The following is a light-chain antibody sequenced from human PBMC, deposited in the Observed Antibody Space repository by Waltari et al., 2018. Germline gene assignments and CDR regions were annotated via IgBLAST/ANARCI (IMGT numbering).Light chain of an antibody. Sequence: EVVLTQSPGTLPLSPGESATLSCRASQSINSNHLAWYQQKPGQGPRLLIYGASSRATGIPDRFSGSGSGTDFTLTITRLEPEDFAVYYCQQFCRSPTTFGQGTKLEIE. CDR1: QSINSNH. CDR3: QQFCRSPTT. CDR2: GAS. J-gene: IGKJ2*01. V-gene: IGKV3-20*01.